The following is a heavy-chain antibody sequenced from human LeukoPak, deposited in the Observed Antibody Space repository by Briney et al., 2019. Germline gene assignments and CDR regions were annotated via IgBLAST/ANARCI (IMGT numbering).Heavy chain of an antibody. D-gene: IGHD3-10*01. CDR2: IYYSGST. CDR1: GDSIYNSDYY. V-gene: IGHV4-39*01. Sequence: SETLSLTCTVSGDSIYNSDYYWGWIRQPPEKGLEWIGSIYYSGSTYYNPSLKSRVTISVDTSKNQFSLKLSSVTAADTAVYYCARLSGSGAVYWGQGTLVTVSS. J-gene: IGHJ4*02. CDR3: ARLSGSGAVY.